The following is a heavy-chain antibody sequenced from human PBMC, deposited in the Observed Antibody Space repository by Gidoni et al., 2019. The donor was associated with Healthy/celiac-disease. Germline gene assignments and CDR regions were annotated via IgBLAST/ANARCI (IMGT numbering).Heavy chain of an antibody. CDR3: ARDVRYSSSWSHFDY. D-gene: IGHD6-13*01. CDR1: GGSISSSDYY. CDR2: IYYRGDT. Sequence: QLQLQESGPGLVKPSETLSLTCTVSGGSISSSDYYWGWVRQPPGKGLEWIGTIYYRGDTYYNPYLKSRVTISVDMSRNQFSLWLTSVTAADTAMYYCARDVRYSSSWSHFDYWGQGILVTVSS. V-gene: IGHV4-39*07. J-gene: IGHJ4*02.